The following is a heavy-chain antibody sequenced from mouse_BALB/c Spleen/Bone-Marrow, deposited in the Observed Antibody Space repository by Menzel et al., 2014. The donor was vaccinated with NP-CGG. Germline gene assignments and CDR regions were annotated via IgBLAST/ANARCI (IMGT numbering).Heavy chain of an antibody. V-gene: IGHV1S56*01. CDR2: IYPGNVNT. Sequence: QVQLQQSGPELVKPGASVRISCKASNYTFTTYYIYWVKQRPGQGLERIGWIYPGNVNTKYNEKFKAKATLTADKSSSTAYMQLSSLTSEDSAVYFCARSRYGSYYGYWGQGTPLTVSS. D-gene: IGHD1-1*01. CDR1: NYTFTTYY. CDR3: ARSRYGSYYGY. J-gene: IGHJ2*01.